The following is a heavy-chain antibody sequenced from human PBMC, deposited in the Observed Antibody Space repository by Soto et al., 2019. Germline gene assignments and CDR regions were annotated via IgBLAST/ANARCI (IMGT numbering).Heavy chain of an antibody. J-gene: IGHJ4*02. CDR1: GGSISSSSYY. Sequence: QLQLQESGPGLVKPSETLSLTCTVSGGSISSSSYYWGWIRQPPGKGLEWIGSIYYSGSTYYNPSLTSRVTISVDTSKNQFSLKLSSVTAADTAVYYCATYSSSWYVVYWGQGTLVTVSS. CDR2: IYYSGST. CDR3: ATYSSSWYVVY. V-gene: IGHV4-39*01. D-gene: IGHD6-13*01.